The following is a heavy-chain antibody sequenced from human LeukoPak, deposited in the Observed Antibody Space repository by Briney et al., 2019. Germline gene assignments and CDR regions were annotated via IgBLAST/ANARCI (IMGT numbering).Heavy chain of an antibody. CDR2: IYYSGST. J-gene: IGHJ4*02. D-gene: IGHD3-22*01. V-gene: IGHV4-31*03. CDR1: GGSISSGGYY. Sequence: SETLSLTCTVSGGSISSGGYYWSWIRQHPGTGLEWIGYIYYSGSTYYNPSLKSRVTISVDTSKNQFSLKLSSVTAADTAVYYCARGREYYYDSSGYPYYFDYWGQGTLVTVSS. CDR3: ARGREYYYDSSGYPYYFDY.